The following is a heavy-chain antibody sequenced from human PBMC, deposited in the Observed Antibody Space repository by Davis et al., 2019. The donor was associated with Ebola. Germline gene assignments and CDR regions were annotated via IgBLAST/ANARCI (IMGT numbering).Heavy chain of an antibody. D-gene: IGHD4-17*01. J-gene: IGHJ6*02. CDR3: AIPSSSPDYDRYGMDV. CDR1: GGSFNTYY. Sequence: SETLSLTCAVYGGSFNTYYWNWIRQPPGKGLEWIGEINHSGSSKYNPSLKSRVTMSVDTSKNQVSLRLSSVTAADTAVYYCAIPSSSPDYDRYGMDVWGQGTTVTVSS. V-gene: IGHV4-34*01. CDR2: INHSGSS.